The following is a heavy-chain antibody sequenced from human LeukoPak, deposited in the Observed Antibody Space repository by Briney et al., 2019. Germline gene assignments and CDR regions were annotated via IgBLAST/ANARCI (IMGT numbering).Heavy chain of an antibody. CDR3: TTTLGYCSGGSCPLGY. D-gene: IGHD2-15*01. J-gene: IGHJ4*02. CDR2: IKSKTDGGTT. CDR1: GFTFSNAW. V-gene: IGHV3-15*01. Sequence: GGSLRLSCAASGFTFSNAWMSWVRQAPGKGLEWVGRIKSKTDGGTTDYAAPVKGRFTISRDDSKNTLYLQMNSLKTEDTAVYYCTTTLGYCSGGSCPLGYWGQGTLVTVSS.